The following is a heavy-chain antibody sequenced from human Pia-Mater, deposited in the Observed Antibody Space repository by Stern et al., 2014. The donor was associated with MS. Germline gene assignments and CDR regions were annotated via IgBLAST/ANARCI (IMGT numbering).Heavy chain of an antibody. D-gene: IGHD2-21*02. CDR2: IIPLFGTA. J-gene: IGHJ6*02. CDR1: GGTFSSYG. CDR3: ARDGDFGSNYGMDV. Sequence: QVQLVQSGAELKKPGSSVKVSCKASGGTFSSYGISWVRQAPGQGLEGMGGIIPLFGTANYARRFQGRVTMTADISTSTAYMELSSLRSEDTAVYYCARDGDFGSNYGMDVWGQGTTVTVAS. V-gene: IGHV1-69*06.